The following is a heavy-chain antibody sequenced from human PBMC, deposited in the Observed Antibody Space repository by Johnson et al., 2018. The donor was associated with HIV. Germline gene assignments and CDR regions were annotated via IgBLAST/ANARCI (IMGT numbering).Heavy chain of an antibody. V-gene: IGHV3-9*01. J-gene: IGHJ3*02. Sequence: VQLVESGGGLVQPGRSLRLSCAPSGFTFDDYAMHWVRQAPGKGLEWVSGISWNSASIGYADSVKGRFTISRDNAKNSLYLQMNSLRAEDTAVYYCSKNSRITYDARSAFDIWGQGTMVTVSS. CDR3: SKNSRITYDARSAFDI. CDR2: ISWNSASI. CDR1: GFTFDDYA. D-gene: IGHD3-3*01.